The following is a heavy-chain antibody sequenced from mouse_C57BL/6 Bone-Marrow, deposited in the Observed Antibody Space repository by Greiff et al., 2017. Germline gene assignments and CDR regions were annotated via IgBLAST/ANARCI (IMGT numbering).Heavy chain of an antibody. CDR2: IDPSDSYT. J-gene: IGHJ2*01. D-gene: IGHD1-1*01. Sequence: QVQLQQPGAELVMPGASVKLSCKASGYTFTSYWMHWVKQRPGQGLEWIGEIDPSDSYTNYNQKFKGKSTLTVDTSSSTAYMQLSSLTSEDSAVYYCARESNYGSSYDFDYWGQGTTLTVSS. CDR3: ARESNYGSSYDFDY. V-gene: IGHV1-69*01. CDR1: GYTFTSYW.